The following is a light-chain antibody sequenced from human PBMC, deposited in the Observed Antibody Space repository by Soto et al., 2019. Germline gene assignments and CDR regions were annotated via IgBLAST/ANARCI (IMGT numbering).Light chain of an antibody. V-gene: IGKV1-13*02. CDR1: QGISSA. CDR2: DAS. Sequence: AIQLTQSPSSLSASVGDRVTITCRASQGISSAVAWYQQKPGKPPKLLMYDASSLESGVPPRFSGSGSGTDFTLSISSLQPEDFATYYCQKYDSAPTFGPGTKVDI. J-gene: IGKJ1*01. CDR3: QKYDSAPT.